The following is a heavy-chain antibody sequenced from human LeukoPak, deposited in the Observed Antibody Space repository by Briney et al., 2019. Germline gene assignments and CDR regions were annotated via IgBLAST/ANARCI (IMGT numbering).Heavy chain of an antibody. CDR2: INPNSGGT. CDR3: ARDAQPLGLIVWFDP. V-gene: IGHV1-2*02. J-gene: IGHJ5*02. D-gene: IGHD2-15*01. CDR1: GYTFTGDY. Sequence: ASVKVSCKXSGYTFTGDYMHWVRQAPGQGLEWMGWINPNSGGTNYAQKFQGRVTMTRDTSISTAYMELSRLRSDDTAVYYCARDAQPLGLIVWFDPWGQGTLVTVSS.